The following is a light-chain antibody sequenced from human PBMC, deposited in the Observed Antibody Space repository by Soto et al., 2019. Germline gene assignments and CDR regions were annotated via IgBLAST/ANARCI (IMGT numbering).Light chain of an antibody. CDR3: QQYDNPPPT. CDR1: QDISNY. Sequence: DIQMTQSPSSLSASVGDRVTITCQASQDISNYLNWYQQKPGKAPKLLIYDASNLETGVPSRFSGSGSGTDFTFTISSMQPEDIATYYCQQYDNPPPTFRGGPKADXK. CDR2: DAS. J-gene: IGKJ4*01. V-gene: IGKV1-33*01.